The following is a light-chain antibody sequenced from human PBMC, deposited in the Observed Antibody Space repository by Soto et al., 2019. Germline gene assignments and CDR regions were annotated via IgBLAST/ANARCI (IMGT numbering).Light chain of an antibody. CDR1: HSVSSSY. J-gene: IGKJ5*01. CDR2: DAS. V-gene: IGKV3D-20*02. Sequence: EFVVTQSPGTLSLSQGEGATLSCRASHSVSSSYLAWYQQKPGQAPRLLIYDASNRATGIPARFSGSGSGTDFTLTISSLEPEDFAVYYCQQRSNWPLTFGQGTRLEIK. CDR3: QQRSNWPLT.